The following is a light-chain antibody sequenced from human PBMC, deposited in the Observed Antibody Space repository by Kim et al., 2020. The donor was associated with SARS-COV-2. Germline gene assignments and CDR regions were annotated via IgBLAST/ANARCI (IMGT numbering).Light chain of an antibody. CDR1: SSKIGAGSD. V-gene: IGLV1-40*01. J-gene: IGLJ1*01. CDR2: FNT. Sequence: QSVLTQPPSVSGAPGQRVTISCTGSSSKIGAGSDVHWYQQLPGTAPKLIIYFNTNRPSGVPDRFSASKSGASASLAITGLQADDEADYYCQSYDSSLSGSRVFGTGTKVTVL. CDR3: QSYDSSLSGSRV.